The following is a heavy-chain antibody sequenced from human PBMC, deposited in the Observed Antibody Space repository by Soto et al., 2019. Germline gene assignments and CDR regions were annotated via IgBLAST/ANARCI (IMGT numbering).Heavy chain of an antibody. CDR3: ARERITMIVVVMKN. CDR1: GFTFSTYA. J-gene: IGHJ3*01. V-gene: IGHV3-23*01. D-gene: IGHD3-22*01. Sequence: GSLRLSWAPAGFTFSTYAVSWVRQVPGKGLEWVSAISGSGSTYYADSVRGRFTISRDISKNTLYLQRQGLRAEDTAVYYCARERITMIVVVMKNWGQGTMVTVSS. CDR2: ISGSGST.